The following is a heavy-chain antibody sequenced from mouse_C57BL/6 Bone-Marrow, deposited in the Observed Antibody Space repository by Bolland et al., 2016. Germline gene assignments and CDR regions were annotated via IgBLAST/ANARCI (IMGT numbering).Heavy chain of an antibody. D-gene: IGHD2-5*01. J-gene: IGHJ4*01. CDR3: TTIVTTNYAMDY. V-gene: IGHV14-4*01. CDR2: DPENGDT. Sequence: DPENGDTEYASKFQGKATITADKSSNTAYLQLSSLTSEDTAVYYCTTIVTTNYAMDYWGQGTS.